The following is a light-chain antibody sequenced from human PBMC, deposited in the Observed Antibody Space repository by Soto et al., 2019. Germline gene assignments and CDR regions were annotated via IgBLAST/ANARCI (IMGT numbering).Light chain of an antibody. Sequence: DIQMTQSPSSLSASVGDRVTITCRASQNIDSYLNWYQQRPGKAPKLLIHDASSLQSGVPSRFSGSGSGTDFALTINSLQPEDFASIYCQQTYSTPWTFCQGTKVEIK. J-gene: IGKJ1*01. CDR3: QQTYSTPWT. CDR1: QNIDSY. CDR2: DAS. V-gene: IGKV1-39*01.